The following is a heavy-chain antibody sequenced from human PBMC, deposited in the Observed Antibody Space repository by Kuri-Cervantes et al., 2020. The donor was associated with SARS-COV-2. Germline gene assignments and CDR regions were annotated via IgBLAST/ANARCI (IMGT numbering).Heavy chain of an antibody. J-gene: IGHJ4*02. D-gene: IGHD6-19*01. CDR1: GFTFSSYA. Sequence: LSLTCAASGFTFSSYAMHWVRQAPGKGLEWVAVISYDGSNKYYADSVKGRFTISRDNPKNTLYLQMNSLRAEDTAVYYCATGLSSGWYYANSGHYFDYWGQGTLVTVSS. V-gene: IGHV3-30-3*01. CDR3: ATGLSSGWYYANSGHYFDY. CDR2: ISYDGSNK.